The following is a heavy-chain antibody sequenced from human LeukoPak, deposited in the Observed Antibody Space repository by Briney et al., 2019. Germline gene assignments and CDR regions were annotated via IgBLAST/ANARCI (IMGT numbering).Heavy chain of an antibody. CDR2: IYYSGST. J-gene: IGHJ4*02. CDR1: GGXISSSSYY. D-gene: IGHD2-15*01. CDR3: ARLAAATRVDY. Sequence: SETLSLTCSVSGGXISSSSYYWGWIRQPPGKGLEWIGSIYYSGSTYYNPSLKSRVTISVDTSKNQFSLKLSSVTAADTAVYYCARLAAATRVDYWGQGTLVTVSS. V-gene: IGHV4-39*01.